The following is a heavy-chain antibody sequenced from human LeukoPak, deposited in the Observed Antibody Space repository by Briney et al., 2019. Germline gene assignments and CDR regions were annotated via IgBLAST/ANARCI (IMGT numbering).Heavy chain of an antibody. V-gene: IGHV4-59*11. D-gene: IGHD3-3*01. J-gene: IGHJ5*02. CDR2: INYSGST. CDR1: DGSISSHY. Sequence: SETLSLTRIVSDGSISSHYWSWIRQPPGKGLEWIGYINYSGSTNFNPSLKSRVTMSVDTSKNQFSLKLNSVTAADSAVYYCARAVTIFGAVSWFDPWGQGTLVTVSS. CDR3: ARAVTIFGAVSWFDP.